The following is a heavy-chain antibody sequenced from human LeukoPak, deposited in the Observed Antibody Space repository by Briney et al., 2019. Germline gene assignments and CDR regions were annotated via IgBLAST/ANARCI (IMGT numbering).Heavy chain of an antibody. CDR2: IIPILGIA. CDR1: GGTFSSYA. D-gene: IGHD4-17*01. J-gene: IGHJ3*02. Sequence: SVTVSCKASGGTFSSYAISWVRQAPGQGLEWMGRIIPILGIANYAQKFQGRVTITADKSTSTAYMELSSLRPEDTAVYYCALTTVTTAAFDIWGQGTMVTVSS. V-gene: IGHV1-69*04. CDR3: ALTTVTTAAFDI.